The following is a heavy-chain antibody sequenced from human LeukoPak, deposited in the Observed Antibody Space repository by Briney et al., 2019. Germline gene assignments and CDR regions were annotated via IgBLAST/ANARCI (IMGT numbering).Heavy chain of an antibody. J-gene: IGHJ4*02. CDR3: ARRGVVATPDANF. CDR1: GGSISSSRYY. Sequence: PSETLSLTCTVSGGSISSSRYYWGWIRQPPGKGLEWIGSIYYTGSTYYNPSLRSRVSISVDTSKNQFTLKLSSVTAAATAVYYCARRGVVATPDANFWGQGTLVTVSS. D-gene: IGHD5-12*01. CDR2: IYYTGST. V-gene: IGHV4-39*01.